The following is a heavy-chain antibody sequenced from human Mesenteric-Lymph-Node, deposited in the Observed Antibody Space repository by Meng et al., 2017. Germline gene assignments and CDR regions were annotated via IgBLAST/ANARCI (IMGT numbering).Heavy chain of an antibody. V-gene: IGHV3-7*01. CDR2: VKQDGSEK. CDR3: ARVRGWYHFDY. CDR1: GFTFSSVW. J-gene: IGHJ4*02. D-gene: IGHD6-19*01. Sequence: GESLKISCAASGFTFSSVWMSWVRLVPGKGLQWVANVKQDGSEKYYVDSVKGRFTISRDNAKNLLYLEMSSLRAEDTAVYYCARVRGWYHFDYWGQGTLVTVSS.